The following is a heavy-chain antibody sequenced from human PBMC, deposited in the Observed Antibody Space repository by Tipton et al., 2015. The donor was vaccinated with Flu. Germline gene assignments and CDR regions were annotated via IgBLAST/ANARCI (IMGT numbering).Heavy chain of an antibody. CDR1: DDSISSGRYY. CDR3: ARDAGDFGGNPLAFDI. Sequence: TLSLTCTVSDDSISSGRYYWGWIRQPPGKGLEWIANLYYSGSTYYNPSLKSRVTISMDTSKSHFFLRLTSVTAADTAVYYCARDAGDFGGNPLAFDIWGQATMVTVSS. J-gene: IGHJ3*02. CDR2: LYYSGST. D-gene: IGHD4-23*01. V-gene: IGHV4-39*07.